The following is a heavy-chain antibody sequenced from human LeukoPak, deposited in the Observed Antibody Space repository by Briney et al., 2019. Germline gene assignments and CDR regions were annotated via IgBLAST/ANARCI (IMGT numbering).Heavy chain of an antibody. CDR3: ARDPLAASAPGYFDY. D-gene: IGHD6-13*01. V-gene: IGHV1-69*13. Sequence: SVKVSCKASGGTFSNFGISWVRQAPGQGLEWMGGIIPIFTTTNYAQKFRGRVTITAHESTSTAYLELSSLTSEDTAVYCCARDPLAASAPGYFDYWGQGTLVTVSA. CDR1: GGTFSNFG. J-gene: IGHJ4*02. CDR2: IIPIFTTT.